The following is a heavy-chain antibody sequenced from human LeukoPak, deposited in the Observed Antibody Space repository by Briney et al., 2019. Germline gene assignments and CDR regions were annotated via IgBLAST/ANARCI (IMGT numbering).Heavy chain of an antibody. V-gene: IGHV3-23*01. D-gene: IGHD2-2*01. CDR2: ISGSGGST. CDR3: AKDSTSYGAYFDY. J-gene: IGHJ4*02. Sequence: GGSLRLSCAASGFTFSSYGMSWVRQAPGKGLEWVSAISGSGGSTYYADSVKGRFTISRDNSKNTLYLQMNSLRAEDTAVYYCAKDSTSYGAYFDYWGQGTLVTVSS. CDR1: GFTFSSYG.